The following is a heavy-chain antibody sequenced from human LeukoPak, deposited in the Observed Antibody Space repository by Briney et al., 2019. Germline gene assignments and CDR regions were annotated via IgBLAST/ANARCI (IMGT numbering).Heavy chain of an antibody. D-gene: IGHD3-16*01. Sequence: GGSLRLSCAASGFTFSTYWMTWVRQAPGKGLEWVANIKQDGTEKYYVDSVKGRFTVSRDNAKNSLYLQMNSLRAEDAAVYYCARYRGSGGQRLDYWGQGTLVTVSS. V-gene: IGHV3-7*01. CDR2: IKQDGTEK. J-gene: IGHJ4*02. CDR1: GFTFSTYW. CDR3: ARYRGSGGQRLDY.